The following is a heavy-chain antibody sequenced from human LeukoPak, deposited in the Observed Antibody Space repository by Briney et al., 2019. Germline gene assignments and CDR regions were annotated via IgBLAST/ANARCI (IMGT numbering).Heavy chain of an antibody. Sequence: GGSLRLSCAASGFTLSSYWMSWVRQAPGKGLEWVSTITNSGDKTFYADSVKGRFTISRDNSENTLYLQMNSLRAADTALYYCAESRVRYSLDHFAYWGQGTPATVSS. CDR1: GFTLSSYW. V-gene: IGHV3-23*01. D-gene: IGHD3/OR15-3a*01. CDR3: AESRVRYSLDHFAY. CDR2: ITNSGDKT. J-gene: IGHJ4*02.